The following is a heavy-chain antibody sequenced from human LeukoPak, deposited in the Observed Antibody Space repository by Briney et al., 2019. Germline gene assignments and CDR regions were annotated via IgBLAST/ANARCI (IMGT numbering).Heavy chain of an antibody. CDR3: ARALGSYSDY. V-gene: IGHV3-74*01. CDR2: INDDGSSI. Sequence: GGSLRLSCAGSGXTFSTSWMHWVRQAPGKALVWVSRINDDGSSINYADSVKGRFTISRDNAKNTLYLQMSSLRAEDTAVYYCARALGSYSDYWGQGTLVSVSS. D-gene: IGHD1-26*01. CDR1: GXTFSTSW. J-gene: IGHJ4*02.